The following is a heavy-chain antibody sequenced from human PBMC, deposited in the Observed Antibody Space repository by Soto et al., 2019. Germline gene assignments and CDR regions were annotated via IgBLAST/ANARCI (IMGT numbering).Heavy chain of an antibody. CDR3: AKGAGRDGYNTA. CDR2: IFYTGIV. J-gene: IGHJ4*02. CDR1: GDSITSSY. D-gene: IGHD5-12*01. V-gene: IGHV4-59*01. Sequence: QVQLQQSGPGLMKPSETLSLTCTVSGDSITSSYWSWFRQPPGKGLEYIGFIFYTGIVSYNPSLKSRVTISMDTSKNQCSLNLSSVTAADTAVYYCAKGAGRDGYNTARGQGTLVTVSA.